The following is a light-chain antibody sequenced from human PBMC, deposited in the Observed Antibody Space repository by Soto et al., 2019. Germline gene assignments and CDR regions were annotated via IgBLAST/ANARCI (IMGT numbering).Light chain of an antibody. Sequence: QSVLTQPASVSGSPGQSITISCTGTSSDVGSYNLVSWYQQHPGKAPKLMIYEGSKRPSGVSNRFSGSKSGNTASPTISGLQADDEAYYYCCSYAGSSTEVFGTGTKVTVL. J-gene: IGLJ1*01. V-gene: IGLV2-23*01. CDR2: EGS. CDR1: SSDVGSYNL. CDR3: CSYAGSSTEV.